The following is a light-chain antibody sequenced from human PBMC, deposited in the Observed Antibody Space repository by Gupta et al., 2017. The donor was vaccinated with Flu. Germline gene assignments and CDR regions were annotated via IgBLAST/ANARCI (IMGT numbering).Light chain of an antibody. CDR1: NIGSRT. CDR3: QVWDGSGGHPWL. Sequence: SYILTLPPSVSVAPGQTAGISCGGNNIGSRTVHWYQQKAGQAPVLVIYDDTDRPSGIPERFSGSNSGNTATLTISWVEAGDEADYYCQVWDGSGGHPWLFGEGTKLTVL. CDR2: DDT. V-gene: IGLV3-21*02. J-gene: IGLJ3*02.